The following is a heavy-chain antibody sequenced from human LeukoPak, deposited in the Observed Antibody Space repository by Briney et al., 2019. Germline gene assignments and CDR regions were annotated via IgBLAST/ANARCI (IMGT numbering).Heavy chain of an antibody. V-gene: IGHV1-8*01. J-gene: IGHJ4*02. CDR1: GYTFTSYD. CDR3: ARCGSGSFPDY. Sequence: ASVKVSCKASGYTFTSYDINWVRQAAGQGLEWMGWMNPNSGNTVYAQKFQGRVTMNRNTSISTAYMELSSLRSEDTAVYYCARCGSGSFPDYWGQGTLVTVSS. CDR2: MNPNSGNT. D-gene: IGHD3-10*01.